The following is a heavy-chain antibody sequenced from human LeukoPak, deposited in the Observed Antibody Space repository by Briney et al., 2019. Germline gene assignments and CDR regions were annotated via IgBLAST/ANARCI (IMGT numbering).Heavy chain of an antibody. D-gene: IGHD2-15*01. CDR2: IYYSGST. J-gene: IGHJ6*02. V-gene: IGHV4-31*03. CDR1: GGSISSGGYY. Sequence: SQTLSLTCTVSGGSISSGGYYWSWIRQHPGKGLEWIGYIYYSGSTYYNPSLKSRVTMSVDTSKNQFSLKLSSVTAADTAVYYCARDLGYCSGGSCYYYYYGMDVWGQGTTVTVSS. CDR3: ARDLGYCSGGSCYYYYYGMDV.